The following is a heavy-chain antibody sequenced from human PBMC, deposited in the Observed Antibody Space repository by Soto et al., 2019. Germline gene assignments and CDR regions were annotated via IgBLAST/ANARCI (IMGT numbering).Heavy chain of an antibody. D-gene: IGHD6-25*01. CDR2: INWDGSNE. Sequence: EVVLVESGGSVVWPGGSLRLSCGASGFIFDDFSLSWVRQFPGKGLEWVAGINWDGSNEGYAESVKGRFTISRDYAKNSLYLQMSSLRADDTALYFCARGDRAAAPLGFWGQGTLVPVSS. V-gene: IGHV3-20*04. CDR3: ARGDRAAAPLGF. CDR1: GFIFDDFS. J-gene: IGHJ4*02.